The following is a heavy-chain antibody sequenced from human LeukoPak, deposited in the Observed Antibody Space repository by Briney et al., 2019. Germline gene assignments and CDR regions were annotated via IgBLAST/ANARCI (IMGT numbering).Heavy chain of an antibody. CDR2: ISGSGGST. D-gene: IGHD3-10*01. CDR3: ASKGLLLWFGELLFPY. CDR1: GFSFNTYG. Sequence: GSLRLSCAASGFSFNTYGMTWVRQAPGKGLEWVSAISGSGGSTYYADSVKGRFTISRDNSKNTLYLQMNSLRAEDTAVYYCASKGLLLWFGELLFPYWGQGTLVTVSS. V-gene: IGHV3-23*01. J-gene: IGHJ4*02.